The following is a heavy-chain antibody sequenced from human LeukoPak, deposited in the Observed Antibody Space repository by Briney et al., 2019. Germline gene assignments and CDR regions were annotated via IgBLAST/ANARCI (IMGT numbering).Heavy chain of an antibody. CDR3: ARMYSSGWYDAFDI. CDR1: GGTFSSYA. D-gene: IGHD6-19*01. CDR2: IIPIFGTA. Sequence: SVKVSCKASGGTFSSYAISWVRQAPGQGLEWMGGIIPIFGTANYAQKFQGRVTITADKSTSTAYMELSSLRSEDTAVYYCARMYSSGWYDAFDIWGQGTMVAVPS. J-gene: IGHJ3*02. V-gene: IGHV1-69*06.